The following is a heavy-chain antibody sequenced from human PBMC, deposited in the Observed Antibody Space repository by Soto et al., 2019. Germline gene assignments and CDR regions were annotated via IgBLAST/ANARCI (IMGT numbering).Heavy chain of an antibody. D-gene: IGHD3-22*01. J-gene: IGHJ3*02. CDR3: ARPYDSSDTNAFDI. CDR1: GGTFSSYA. CDR2: IIPIFGTA. V-gene: IGHV1-69*13. Sequence: ASVKVSCKASGGTFSSYAISWVRQAPGQGLEWMGGIIPIFGTANYAQKFQGRVTITADESTSTAYMELSSLRSEDTAVYYCARPYDSSDTNAFDIWGQGTMVTVSS.